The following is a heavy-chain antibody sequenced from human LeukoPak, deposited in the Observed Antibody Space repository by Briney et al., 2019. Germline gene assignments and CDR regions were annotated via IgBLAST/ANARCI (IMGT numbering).Heavy chain of an antibody. Sequence: GASVKVSCKASGYTFTSYDINWVRQATGQGLEWMGWMNPNSGNTGYAQKFQGRVTMTRNTSISTAYMELSSLRSEDTAVYCCARGSGFGLGSSWYRVDDAFDIWGQGTMVTVSS. V-gene: IGHV1-8*01. CDR1: GYTFTSYD. D-gene: IGHD6-13*01. CDR3: ARGSGFGLGSSWYRVDDAFDI. CDR2: MNPNSGNT. J-gene: IGHJ3*02.